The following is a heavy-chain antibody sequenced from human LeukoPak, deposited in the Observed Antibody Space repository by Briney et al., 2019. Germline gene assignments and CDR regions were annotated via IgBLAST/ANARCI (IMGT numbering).Heavy chain of an antibody. V-gene: IGHV3-21*01. CDR2: ISSSSSYI. CDR3: ACLTSSGWEWGASYYMDV. Sequence: GGSLRLSCAASGFTFNSYSMNWVRQAPGKGLEWVSSISSSSSYIYYADSVKGRFTISRDNAKNSLYLQMNSLRAEDTAVYYCACLTSSGWEWGASYYMDVWGKGTTVPVSS. CDR1: GFTFNSYS. D-gene: IGHD6-19*01. J-gene: IGHJ6*03.